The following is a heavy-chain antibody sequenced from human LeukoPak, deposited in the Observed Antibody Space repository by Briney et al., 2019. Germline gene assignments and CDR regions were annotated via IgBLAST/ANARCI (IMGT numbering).Heavy chain of an antibody. CDR3: AKDRVYMVRGLTPFDY. V-gene: IGHV3-30*18. CDR2: ISYDGSNK. D-gene: IGHD3-10*01. Sequence: GGSLKLSCAASGFIFSSYVMHWVRQAPGKGLEWVAVISYDGSNKYYADSVKGRFTISRDNSKNTLYLQMNSLRAEDTAVYYCAKDRVYMVRGLTPFDYWGQGTLVTVSS. CDR1: GFIFSSYV. J-gene: IGHJ4*02.